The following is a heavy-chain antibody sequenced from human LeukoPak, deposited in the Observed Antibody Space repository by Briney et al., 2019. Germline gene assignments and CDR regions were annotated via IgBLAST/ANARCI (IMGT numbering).Heavy chain of an antibody. V-gene: IGHV3-30*04. D-gene: IGHD3-16*01. CDR3: GRSAENGCFGMDV. Sequence: GGSLRLSCAASGITFSRYPMHWVRQAPGKGLEWVAVMSYDGTYEYYAESVKGRFTISRDNSKNTLYLQMNGLRADDTAVYYCGRSAENGCFGMDVWGQGTTVTVSS. CDR2: MSYDGTYE. CDR1: GITFSRYP. J-gene: IGHJ6*02.